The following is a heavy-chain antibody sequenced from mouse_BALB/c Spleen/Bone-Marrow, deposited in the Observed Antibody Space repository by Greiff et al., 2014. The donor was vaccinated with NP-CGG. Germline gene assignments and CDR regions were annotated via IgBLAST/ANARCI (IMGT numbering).Heavy chain of an antibody. Sequence: EVMLVESGGGLVKPGGSLKLSCAASGFTFRSYTMSWVRQTPEKRLEWVATISSGGGNTYYSDSVNGRFTISRDNAKNNLYLQMSSLRSEDTALYYCARYMITTSYFDYWGQGTTLTVSS. CDR2: ISSGGGNT. V-gene: IGHV5-9*03. D-gene: IGHD2-4*01. J-gene: IGHJ2*01. CDR3: ARYMITTSYFDY. CDR1: GFTFRSYT.